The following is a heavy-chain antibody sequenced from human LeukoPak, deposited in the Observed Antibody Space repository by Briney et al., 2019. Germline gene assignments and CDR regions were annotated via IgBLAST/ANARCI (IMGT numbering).Heavy chain of an antibody. CDR3: ARGEQWLDY. J-gene: IGHJ4*02. Sequence: GGSLRLSCAASGFTFSSYAMHWARQAPGKGLEYVSAISSNGGSTYYANSVKGRFTISRDNSKNTLYLQMGSLRAEDVAVYYCARGEQWLDYWGQGTLVTVSS. V-gene: IGHV3-64*01. CDR1: GFTFSSYA. D-gene: IGHD6-19*01. CDR2: ISSNGGST.